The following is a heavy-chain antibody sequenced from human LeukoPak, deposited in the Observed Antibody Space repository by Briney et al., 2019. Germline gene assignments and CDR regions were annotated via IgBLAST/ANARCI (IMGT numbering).Heavy chain of an antibody. CDR3: ARGLNRAFDY. Sequence: GGSLRLSCSASGFIFNNYEMNWVRQAPGKGLEWISYISGSGRTVYYADSVKGRFTISRDNTKNSLFLQMNSLRAEDTAIYYCARGLNRAFDYWGQGTLVTVSS. J-gene: IGHJ4*02. D-gene: IGHD2/OR15-2a*01. V-gene: IGHV3-48*03. CDR2: ISGSGRTV. CDR1: GFIFNNYE.